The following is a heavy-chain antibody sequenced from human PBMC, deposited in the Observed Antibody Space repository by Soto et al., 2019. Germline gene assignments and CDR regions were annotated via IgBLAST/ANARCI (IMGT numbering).Heavy chain of an antibody. CDR1: GFRFSSYH. V-gene: IGHV3-74*01. CDR3: ACVWVV. Sequence: EVQLVESGGGLVQPGGSLRLSCAASGFRFSSYHMHWVRQVPGKGLVWVSRINGDGSSTGYADSVKGRFTISRDNAKNTLYRQMNSLRDEDTAVYYCACVWVVWGQGTRVTVSS. J-gene: IGHJ4*02. CDR2: INGDGSST. D-gene: IGHD1-26*01.